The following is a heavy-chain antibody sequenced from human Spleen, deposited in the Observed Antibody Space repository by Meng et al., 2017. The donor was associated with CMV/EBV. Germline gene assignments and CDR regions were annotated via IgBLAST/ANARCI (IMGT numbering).Heavy chain of an antibody. Sequence: ASVKVSCKASGYTFTAYYIDWVRQAPGQGLEWMGWINPSSGGTNYAQKFQGRVTMTRDTSTSTAYMELSGLRSDDTAVYYCARDSAATVDYWGQGTLVTVFS. J-gene: IGHJ4*02. V-gene: IGHV1-2*02. CDR2: INPSSGGT. CDR1: GYTFTAYY. CDR3: ARDSAATVDY. D-gene: IGHD2-15*01.